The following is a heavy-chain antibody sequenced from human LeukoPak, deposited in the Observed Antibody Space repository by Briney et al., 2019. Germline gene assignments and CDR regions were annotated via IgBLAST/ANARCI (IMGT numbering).Heavy chain of an antibody. CDR3: AALLGDGSIDY. Sequence: SETLSLTCTVSGGSISSGGYYWSWIRQHPGKGLEWIGCIYYSGSTCYNPSLKSRVTISEDTSKNQFSLRLSSMTAEDTAVYYCAALLGDGSIDYWGQGTLVTVPS. D-gene: IGHD2-21*02. J-gene: IGHJ4*02. CDR1: GGSISSGGYY. V-gene: IGHV4-31*03. CDR2: IYYSGST.